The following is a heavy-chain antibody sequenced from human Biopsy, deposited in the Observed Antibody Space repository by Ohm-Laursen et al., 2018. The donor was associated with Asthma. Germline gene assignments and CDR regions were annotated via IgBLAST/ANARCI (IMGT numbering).Heavy chain of an antibody. CDR2: VFWSGST. CDR1: GGYTGSSDHH. V-gene: IGHV4-30-4*01. D-gene: IGHD4-17*01. J-gene: IGHJ6*02. Sequence: SQTLSLTCRVSGGYTGSSDHHWAWIRQAPWKGLEWIGFVFWSGSTHYSRSLERRVSISIDTATNEFSMKLWSVTPADTAVYFCARVVSYGDIYFGIDVWGPGNTVVVS. CDR3: ARVVSYGDIYFGIDV.